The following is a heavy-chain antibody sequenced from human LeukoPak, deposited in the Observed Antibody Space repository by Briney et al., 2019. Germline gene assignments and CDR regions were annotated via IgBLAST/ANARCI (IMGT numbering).Heavy chain of an antibody. CDR1: ALTFSRHA. D-gene: IGHD5-18*01. CDR2: ISADSYYT. J-gene: IGHJ4*02. CDR3: ANFVDTSMGGNDY. Sequence: PRGSLRLSCAASALTFSRHAMSWVRQAPGKGLEWVSAISADSYYTYYADSVQGRFTISRDNSKNTLYLQMNSLRAEDTALYYCANFVDTSMGGNDYWGQGTLVTVSS. V-gene: IGHV3-23*01.